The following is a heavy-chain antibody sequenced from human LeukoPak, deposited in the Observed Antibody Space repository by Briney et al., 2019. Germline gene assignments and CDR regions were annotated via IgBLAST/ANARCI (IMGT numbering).Heavy chain of an antibody. D-gene: IGHD6-19*01. CDR2: IIPIPGIA. CDR3: ARGRQWLGNGDDY. J-gene: IGHJ4*02. Sequence: GASVKVSCKASGGTFSSYAISWVRQAPGQGLEWMGRIIPIPGIANYAQKFQGRVTITADKSTSTAYMELSSLRSEDTAVYYCARGRQWLGNGDDYWGQGTLVTVSS. CDR1: GGTFSSYA. V-gene: IGHV1-69*04.